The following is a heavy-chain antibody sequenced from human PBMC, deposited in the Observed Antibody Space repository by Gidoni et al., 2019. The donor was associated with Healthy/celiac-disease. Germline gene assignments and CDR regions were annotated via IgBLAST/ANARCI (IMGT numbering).Heavy chain of an antibody. Sequence: QVQLVESGGGVVQPGRSLRLYCATSGVTFSSYAMHWVRQAPGKGLEGGAVISYDGSNKYYADSVKGRFTISRDNSKNTLYLQMNSLRAEDTAVYYCASGGIAVAGYGAFDIWGQGTMVTVSS. D-gene: IGHD6-19*01. CDR2: ISYDGSNK. CDR3: ASGGIAVAGYGAFDI. V-gene: IGHV3-30*04. CDR1: GVTFSSYA. J-gene: IGHJ3*02.